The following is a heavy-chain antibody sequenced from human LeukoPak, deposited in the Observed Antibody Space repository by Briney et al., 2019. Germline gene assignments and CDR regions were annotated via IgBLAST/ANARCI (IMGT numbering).Heavy chain of an antibody. CDR3: ARDRVDTAMVPPGVDY. V-gene: IGHV1-69*04. Sequence: SVKVSCKASGGTFSSYAISWVRQAPGQGLEWMGRIIPILGIANYAQKFQGRVTITADKSTSTAYMELSSLRSEDTAVYYCARDRVDTAMVPPGVDYWGQGTLVTVSS. CDR1: GGTFSSYA. D-gene: IGHD5-18*01. J-gene: IGHJ4*02. CDR2: IIPILGIA.